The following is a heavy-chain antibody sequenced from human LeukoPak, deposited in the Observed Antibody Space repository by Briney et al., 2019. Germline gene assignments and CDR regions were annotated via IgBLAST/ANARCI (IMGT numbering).Heavy chain of an antibody. V-gene: IGHV4-39*07. CDR3: ARAVISFGGVIAKGFDC. D-gene: IGHD3-16*02. Sequence: PAETLSLTCTVSGSSISSRSYYWGWIRQPPGKGLEWIGSIDYSGSTSNNSSLKGRVTMSVDTSKNQISLKLSSVTAADTAVYYCARAVISFGGVIAKGFDCWGQGTLVTISP. J-gene: IGHJ4*02. CDR1: GSSISSRSYY. CDR2: IDYSGST.